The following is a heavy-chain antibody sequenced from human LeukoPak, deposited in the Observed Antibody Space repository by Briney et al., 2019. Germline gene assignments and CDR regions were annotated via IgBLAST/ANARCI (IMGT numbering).Heavy chain of an antibody. Sequence: GESLKISCKGSGYSFSGYWIGWVRQMPGKGLEWMGIIYPGDSDTRYSPSFQGQVTISADKSISTAYLQWSSLKASDTAMYYCARHRPYSSGWRHFDYWGQGTPVTVSS. J-gene: IGHJ4*02. CDR2: IYPGDSDT. CDR3: ARHRPYSSGWRHFDY. V-gene: IGHV5-51*01. D-gene: IGHD6-19*01. CDR1: GYSFSGYW.